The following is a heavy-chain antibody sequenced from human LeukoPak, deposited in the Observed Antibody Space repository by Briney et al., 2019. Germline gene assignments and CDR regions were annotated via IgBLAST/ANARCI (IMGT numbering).Heavy chain of an antibody. CDR1: GFTFSNYA. Sequence: GGSLRLSCAASGFTFSNYAMTWVRQAPGKGLEWVSAISGSGGSTNYADSVKGRFTISRDNSKHTLYLQMNSLRAEDTAVYYCAKDIPIAGIVGATSAMFDYWGQGTLVTVSS. CDR2: ISGSGGST. D-gene: IGHD1-26*01. V-gene: IGHV3-23*01. CDR3: AKDIPIAGIVGATSAMFDY. J-gene: IGHJ4*02.